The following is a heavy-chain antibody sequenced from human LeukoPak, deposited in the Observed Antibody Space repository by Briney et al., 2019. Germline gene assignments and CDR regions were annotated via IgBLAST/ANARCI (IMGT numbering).Heavy chain of an antibody. J-gene: IGHJ6*02. CDR3: ARLDVDRYYYYGIDV. CDR2: ISYDGSNK. Sequence: GALRLSCAASGFTFSSYGMHWVREAPGKGLEWVAVISYDGSNKYYADSVKGRFTISRDNSKNTLYLQMNSLRAEDTAVYYCARLDVDRYYYYGIDVWGQGTTLTVSS. V-gene: IGHV3-30*03. D-gene: IGHD5-24*01. CDR1: GFTFSSYG.